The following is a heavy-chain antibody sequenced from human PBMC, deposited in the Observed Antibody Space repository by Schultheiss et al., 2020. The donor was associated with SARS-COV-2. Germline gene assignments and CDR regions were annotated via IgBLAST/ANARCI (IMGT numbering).Heavy chain of an antibody. J-gene: IGHJ4*02. CDR2: ISYDGSNK. D-gene: IGHD1-26*01. CDR1: GFTFSSYA. V-gene: IGHV3-30*14. CDR3: ARDHSGHDY. Sequence: GGSLRLSCAASGFTFSSYAMHWVRQAPGKGLEWVAVISYDGSNKYYADSVKGRFTISRDNSKNTLYLQMNNLRVEDTAVYYCARDHSGHDYWGQGTLVTVSS.